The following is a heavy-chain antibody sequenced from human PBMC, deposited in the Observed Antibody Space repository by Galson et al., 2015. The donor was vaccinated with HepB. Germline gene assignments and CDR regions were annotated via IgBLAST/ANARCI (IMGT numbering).Heavy chain of an antibody. Sequence: SLRLSCAASGFTFSSYAMHWVRRAPGKGLEWVAVISYDGSNKYYADSVKGRFTISRDNSKNTLYLQMNSLRAEDTAVYYCARDIVATISPYYYYGMDVWGQGTTVTVSS. CDR3: ARDIVATISPYYYYGMDV. J-gene: IGHJ6*02. D-gene: IGHD5-12*01. V-gene: IGHV3-30*04. CDR1: GFTFSSYA. CDR2: ISYDGSNK.